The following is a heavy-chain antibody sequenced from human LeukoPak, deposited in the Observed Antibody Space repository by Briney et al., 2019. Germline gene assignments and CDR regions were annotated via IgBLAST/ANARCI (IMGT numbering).Heavy chain of an antibody. D-gene: IGHD6-13*01. J-gene: IGHJ4*02. CDR3: AAGIARYYFDY. Sequence: PGGSLRLSCAASGFTVSSNYMSWVRQAPGKGLEWVAFIRYDGSNKFYADSVKARFTISRDNSKNTLYLQMNSLRAEDTAVYYCAAGIARYYFDYWGQGTLVTVSS. V-gene: IGHV3-30*02. CDR1: GFTVSSNY. CDR2: IRYDGSNK.